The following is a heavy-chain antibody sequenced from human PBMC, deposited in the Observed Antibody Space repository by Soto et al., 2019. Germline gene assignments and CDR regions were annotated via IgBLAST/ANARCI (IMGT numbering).Heavy chain of an antibody. J-gene: IGHJ6*02. CDR2: ISYDSTKT. CDR1: GFTFNSYG. D-gene: IGHD1-26*01. V-gene: IGHV3-30*03. Sequence: GGSLRLSCAASGFTFNSYGMHWVRQGPGNGLEWVAFISYDSTKTYYADSVKGRFTIPRDNSNSALYVQMNSLTGEDTAVYYCARTRSAWSDFHYYSLDVWGQGTTVTVSS. CDR3: ARTRSAWSDFHYYSLDV.